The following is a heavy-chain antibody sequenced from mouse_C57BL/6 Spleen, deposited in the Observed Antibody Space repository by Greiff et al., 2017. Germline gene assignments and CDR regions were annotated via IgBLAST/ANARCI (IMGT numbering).Heavy chain of an antibody. CDR3: AGTAQAIFDY. V-gene: IGHV1-82*01. CDR2: IYPGDGDT. CDR1: GYAFSSSW. J-gene: IGHJ2*01. Sequence: VQLQESGPELVKPGASVKISCKASGYAFSSSWMNWVKQRPGQGLEWFGRIYPGDGDTNYNGKFKGRATLTAYKSSSTAYMQLSSLTSEDSAVYFCAGTAQAIFDYWGQGTTLTVSS. D-gene: IGHD3-2*02.